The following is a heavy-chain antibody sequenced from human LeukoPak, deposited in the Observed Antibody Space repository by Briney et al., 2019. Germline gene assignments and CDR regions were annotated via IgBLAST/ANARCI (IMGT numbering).Heavy chain of an antibody. V-gene: IGHV3-48*03. Sequence: GGSLRLSCAASGFTFSSYEMNWVRQAPGKGLVWVSYISSSGNTIYYADSVKGRFTISRDNAKNSLYLQMNSLRAEDTAVYYCASAGHYGDYFYYYMDVWGKGTTVTVYS. CDR2: ISSSGNTI. CDR1: GFTFSSYE. CDR3: ASAGHYGDYFYYYMDV. D-gene: IGHD4-17*01. J-gene: IGHJ6*03.